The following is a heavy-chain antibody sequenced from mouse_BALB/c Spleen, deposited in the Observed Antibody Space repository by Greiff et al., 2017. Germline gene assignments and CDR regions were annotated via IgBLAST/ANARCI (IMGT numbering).Heavy chain of an antibody. CDR1: GFTFSSYT. J-gene: IGHJ4*01. Sequence: EVKLMDSGGGLVKPGGSLKLSCAASGFTFSSYTMSWVRQTPEKRLEWVATISSGGSYIYYPDSVKGRFTISRDNAKNTLYLQMSSLKSEDTAMYYCTREGGNSHYAMDYWGQGTSVTVSS. D-gene: IGHD2-1*01. CDR2: ISSGGSYI. V-gene: IGHV5-6-4*01. CDR3: TREGGNSHYAMDY.